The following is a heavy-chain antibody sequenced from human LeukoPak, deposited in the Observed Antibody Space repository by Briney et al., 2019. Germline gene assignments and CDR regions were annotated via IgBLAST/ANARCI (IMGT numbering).Heavy chain of an antibody. J-gene: IGHJ6*02. CDR2: ISYDGSNK. CDR3: VRGWYCSSISCYDYYYGMDV. Sequence: GGSLRLSCAASGFTFSSYGMHWVRQVPGKGLEWVAVISYDGSNKYYADSVKGRFTISRDNSKNTPYLQMNSLRAEDTAVYYCVRGWYCSSISCYDYYYGMDVWGQGTTVTVSS. V-gene: IGHV3-30*03. CDR1: GFTFSSYG. D-gene: IGHD2-2*01.